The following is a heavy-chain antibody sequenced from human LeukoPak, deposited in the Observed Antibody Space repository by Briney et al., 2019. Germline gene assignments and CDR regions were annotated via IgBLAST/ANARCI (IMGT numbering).Heavy chain of an antibody. V-gene: IGHV3-23*01. J-gene: IGHJ4*02. CDR1: GFTFRSHA. CDR3: AKDFRIGYSAHFDY. Sequence: PGGSLRLSCVGSGFTFRSHAMSWGRQAPEKGLEFVSGIYENGGTTYYADSVKGRFSISRDNSKNTLYLQMDSLRGEDTAVYYCAKDFRIGYSAHFDYWGQGALVTVSS. CDR2: IYENGGTT. D-gene: IGHD2-21*01.